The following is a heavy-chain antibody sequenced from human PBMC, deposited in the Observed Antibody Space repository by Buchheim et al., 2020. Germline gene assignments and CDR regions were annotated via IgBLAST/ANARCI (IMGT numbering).Heavy chain of an antibody. CDR1: GFIFKNYA. Sequence: EVHLLESGGGLVQPGGSLRLSCGASGFIFKNYAMSWVRQAPGKGLEWVSGVSGSGGTTHHADSVKGRFTISRDNSKNTLYLQMSSLRGEDTAVYYCAKREYSISSGQFDYWGQGTL. D-gene: IGHD6-6*01. CDR2: VSGSGGTT. CDR3: AKREYSISSGQFDY. V-gene: IGHV3-23*01. J-gene: IGHJ4*02.